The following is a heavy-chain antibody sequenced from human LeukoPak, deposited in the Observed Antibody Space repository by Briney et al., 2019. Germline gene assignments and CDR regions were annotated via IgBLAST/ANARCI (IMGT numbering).Heavy chain of an antibody. CDR2: IGTAGDT. D-gene: IGHD3-22*01. CDR1: GFTFSSYD. J-gene: IGHJ3*02. Sequence: GGSLRLSCAASGFTFSSYDMHWVRHATGKGLEWVSAIGTAGDTYYPGSVKGRFTISRENPKNSLYLQMNSLRAGDTAVYYCAGSSGYYSHAFDIWGQGTMVTVSS. CDR3: AGSSGYYSHAFDI. V-gene: IGHV3-13*01.